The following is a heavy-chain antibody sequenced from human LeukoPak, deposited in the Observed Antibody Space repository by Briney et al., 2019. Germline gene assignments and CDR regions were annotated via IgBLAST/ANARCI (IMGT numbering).Heavy chain of an antibody. J-gene: IGHJ4*02. CDR3: AKDGSRWDDYGDFYFDY. Sequence: PGGSLRLSCAASGFTFNNAWMSWVRQAPGKGLERVAVISNDGSNKYYAGAAKGGFTISRENSKDPLYLQMNSLRAEDTAVYYCAKDGSRWDDYGDFYFDYWGQGTLVTVYS. V-gene: IGHV3-30*18. CDR1: GFTFNNAW. CDR2: ISNDGSNK. D-gene: IGHD4-17*01.